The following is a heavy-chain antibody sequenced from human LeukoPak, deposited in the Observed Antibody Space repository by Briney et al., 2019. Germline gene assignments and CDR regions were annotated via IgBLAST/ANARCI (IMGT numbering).Heavy chain of an antibody. V-gene: IGHV4-59*08. D-gene: IGHD2-2*01. CDR1: GGSISSYY. J-gene: IGHJ4*02. CDR3: ARRGKAQDIVVVPAVYYFDY. Sequence: PSETLSLTCTVSGGSISSYYWSWIRQPPGKGLEWIGYIYYSGSTNYNPSLKSRVTISVDTSKNQFSLKLSSVTAADTAVYYCARRGKAQDIVVVPAVYYFDYWGQGTLVTVSS. CDR2: IYYSGST.